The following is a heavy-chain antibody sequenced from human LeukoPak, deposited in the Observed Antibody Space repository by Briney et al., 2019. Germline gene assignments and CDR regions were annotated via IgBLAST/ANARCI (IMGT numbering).Heavy chain of an antibody. CDR1: GFTFSYYP. Sequence: GGSLRLSCAASGFTFSYYPMHWVRQAPGKGLEWVAVISSDGINKYYADSVKGRFTISRDNSKNTLYLQMNSLRAEDTAVYYCAKDLYSSSWYMRYYFDYWGQGTLVTVSS. CDR3: AKDLYSSSWYMRYYFDY. J-gene: IGHJ4*02. CDR2: ISSDGINK. D-gene: IGHD6-13*01. V-gene: IGHV3-30-3*01.